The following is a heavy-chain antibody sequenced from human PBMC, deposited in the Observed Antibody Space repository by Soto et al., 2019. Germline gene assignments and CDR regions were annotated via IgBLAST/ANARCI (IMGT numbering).Heavy chain of an antibody. J-gene: IGHJ6*03. CDR3: ARVRYCSSTSCYPDYYYYMDV. D-gene: IGHD2-2*01. CDR2: TNPNSGNT. CDR1: GYTFTSYD. Sequence: QVQLVQSGAEVKKPGASVKVSCKASGYTFTSYDINWVRQATGQGLEWMGWTNPNSGNTGYAQKFQGRVTMTRNTSISTAYMELSSLRSEDTAVYYCARVRYCSSTSCYPDYYYYMDVWGKGTTVTVSS. V-gene: IGHV1-8*01.